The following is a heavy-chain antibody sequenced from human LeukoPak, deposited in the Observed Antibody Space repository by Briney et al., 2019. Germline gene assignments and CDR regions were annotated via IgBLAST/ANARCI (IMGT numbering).Heavy chain of an antibody. V-gene: IGHV3-7*01. D-gene: IGHD4-23*01. J-gene: IGHJ4*02. Sequence: GGSLRLSCAASGFTFSSYWMSWVRQAPGKGLEWVANIKQDGSEKYYVDSVKGRFTISRDNAKNSLYLQMNSLRAEDTAVYYCARGRRGGNGIIGYWGQGTLVTVSS. CDR3: ARGRRGGNGIIGY. CDR2: IKQDGSEK. CDR1: GFTFSSYW.